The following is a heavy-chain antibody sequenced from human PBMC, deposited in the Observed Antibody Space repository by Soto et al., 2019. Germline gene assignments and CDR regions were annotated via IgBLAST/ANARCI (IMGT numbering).Heavy chain of an antibody. V-gene: IGHV3-33*01. D-gene: IGHD7-27*01. Sequence: QVQLVESGGGVVQPGRSLRLSCAASGFTFSSYGMHWVRQAPGKGLEWVAVIWYDGSNKYYADSVKGRFTISRDNSKNTLYLQMNSLRAEDTAVYYCARDGEKRGYYFDYWGQGTLVTVSS. CDR1: GFTFSSYG. J-gene: IGHJ4*02. CDR2: IWYDGSNK. CDR3: ARDGEKRGYYFDY.